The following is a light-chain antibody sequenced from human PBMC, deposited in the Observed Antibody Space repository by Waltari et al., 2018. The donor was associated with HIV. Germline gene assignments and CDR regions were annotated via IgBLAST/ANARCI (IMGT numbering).Light chain of an antibody. CDR3: YSTDSSGNHRV. J-gene: IGLJ2*01. CDR2: EDS. Sequence: SYELTQPPSVSVSPGQTARITCSGDALPKTYAYWYQQKSGQAPVLVIYEDSKRPSGIPERCSGSSSVTMATLTISGAQVEDEADYYCYSTDSSGNHRVFGGGTKLTVL. CDR1: ALPKTY. V-gene: IGLV3-10*01.